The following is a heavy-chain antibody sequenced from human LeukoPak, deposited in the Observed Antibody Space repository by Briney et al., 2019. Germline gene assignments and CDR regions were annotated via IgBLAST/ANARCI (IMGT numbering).Heavy chain of an antibody. CDR1: GYTLTELS. CDR2: FDPEDGET. Sequence: GASVKVSCKVSGYTLTELSMHWVRQAPGKGLEWMGGFDPEDGETIYAQKFQGRVTMTEDTSTDTAYMELSRLRSDDTAVYYCARDGYSSSWYPRDAFDIWGQGTMVTVSS. V-gene: IGHV1-24*01. CDR3: ARDGYSSSWYPRDAFDI. J-gene: IGHJ3*02. D-gene: IGHD6-13*01.